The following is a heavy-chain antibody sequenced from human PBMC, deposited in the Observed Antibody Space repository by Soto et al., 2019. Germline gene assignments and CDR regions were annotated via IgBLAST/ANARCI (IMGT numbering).Heavy chain of an antibody. CDR3: AKDRVKVGATLLFDY. V-gene: IGHV3-23*01. CDR1: GFTFSSYA. J-gene: IGHJ4*02. Sequence: PGGSLRLSCAASGFTFSSYAMSWVRQAPGKGLEWVSAISGSGGSTYYADSVKGRFTISRDNSKNTLYLQMNSLRAEDTAVYYCAKDRVKVGATLLFDYWGQGTLVTVSS. D-gene: IGHD1-26*01. CDR2: ISGSGGST.